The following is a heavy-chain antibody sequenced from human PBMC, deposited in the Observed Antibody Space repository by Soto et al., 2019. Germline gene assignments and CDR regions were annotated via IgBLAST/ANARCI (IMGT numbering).Heavy chain of an antibody. CDR3: VREDRDRETGLVPAAIDGMDV. CDR2: SIPIFGIA. CDR1: GGTFGRYS. D-gene: IGHD2-2*01. Sequence: QVQLVQSGAEVKKPGSSGKVSCKASGGTFGRYSITWVRQAPGNGLEGIGGSIPIFGIASYAQTFQGRVTITADESTITGYMELSSLRSDDTAVYYCVREDRDRETGLVPAAIDGMDVWGHGTTVTVSS. V-gene: IGHV1-69*12. J-gene: IGHJ6*02.